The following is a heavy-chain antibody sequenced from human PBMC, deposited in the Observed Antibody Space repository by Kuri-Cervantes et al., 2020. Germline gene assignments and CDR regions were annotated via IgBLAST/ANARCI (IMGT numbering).Heavy chain of an antibody. Sequence: SQTLSLTCAVYGGSFSGYYWSWIRQPPGKGLEWIGEINHSGSTNYNPSLKSRVTISVDTSKNQFSLKLSSVTAADTAVYYCARTPQAKSLDWLKGVVNVPSLFDPWGRGTLVTVSS. J-gene: IGHJ5*02. CDR1: GGSFSGYY. CDR3: ARTPQAKSLDWLKGVVNVPSLFDP. CDR2: INHSGST. V-gene: IGHV4-34*01. D-gene: IGHD3-9*01.